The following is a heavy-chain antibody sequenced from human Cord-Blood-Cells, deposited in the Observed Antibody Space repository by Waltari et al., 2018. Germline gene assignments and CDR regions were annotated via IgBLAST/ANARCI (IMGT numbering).Heavy chain of an antibody. V-gene: IGHV1-8*01. CDR1: GYTFTSYD. CDR3: ARADYYGSGSYYAFDI. J-gene: IGHJ3*02. D-gene: IGHD3-10*01. Sequence: QVQLVQSGAEVKKPGASVKVSCKASGYTFTSYDINWVRQATGQGLAWMGWMNPNSGNTGYAQKFQGRVTMTRNTSISTAYMELSSLRSEDTAVYYCARADYYGSGSYYAFDIWGQGTMVTVSS. CDR2: MNPNSGNT.